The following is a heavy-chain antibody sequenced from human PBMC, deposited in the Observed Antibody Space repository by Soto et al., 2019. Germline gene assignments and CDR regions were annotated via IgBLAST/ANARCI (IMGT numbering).Heavy chain of an antibody. CDR2: INAGNGNT. CDR3: ARGPYSSSWYGLDY. CDR1: GYTFTSYA. D-gene: IGHD6-13*01. V-gene: IGHV1-3*01. J-gene: IGHJ4*02. Sequence: QVQLVQSGAEVKKPGASVKVFCKASGYTFTSYAMHWVRQAPGQRLEWMGWINAGNGNTKYSQKFQGRVTITRDTSASTAYMELRSLRSEDTAVDYCARGPYSSSWYGLDYWGQGTLVTVSS.